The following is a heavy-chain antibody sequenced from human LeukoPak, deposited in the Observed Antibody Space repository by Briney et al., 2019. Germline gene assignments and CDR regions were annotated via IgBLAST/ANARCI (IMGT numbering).Heavy chain of an antibody. CDR1: GFTFSSYA. CDR2: ISYDGSNK. Sequence: GGSLRLSCAASGFTFSSYAMHWVRQAPGKGLEWVAVISYDGSNKYYADSVKGRFTISRDNSKNTLYLQMNSLRAEDTAVYYCARGRGGDYFDYWGQGTLVTVSS. V-gene: IGHV3-30*04. J-gene: IGHJ4*02. CDR3: ARGRGGDYFDY. D-gene: IGHD4-17*01.